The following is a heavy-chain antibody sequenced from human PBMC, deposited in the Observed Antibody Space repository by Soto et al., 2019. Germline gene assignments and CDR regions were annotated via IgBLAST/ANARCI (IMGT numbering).Heavy chain of an antibody. V-gene: IGHV5-51*01. CDR1: GYSFTSYW. CDR3: ARGYCTTSICDPWFDP. D-gene: IGHD2-8*01. CDR2: IYPGDSDT. Sequence: PGESLKISCTGVGYSFTSYWIGWVRQTPGKGLEWMGTIYPGDSDTRYSPSFQGQVTISADKSITTAYLQWSSLKASDTAMYYCARGYCTTSICDPWFDPWGQGTLVTVSS. J-gene: IGHJ5*02.